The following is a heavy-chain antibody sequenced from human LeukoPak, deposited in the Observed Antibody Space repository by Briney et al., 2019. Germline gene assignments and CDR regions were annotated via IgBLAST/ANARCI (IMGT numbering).Heavy chain of an antibody. D-gene: IGHD1-1*01. CDR2: IRSNGDTA. Sequence: PGGALRLSCAASGFTFSRIDMTWVRQAPGKELEWVSTIRSNGDTAYNADSVRGRFAISRDNSKNALSLQMNSLRVEDTAIYYCAKGQELDDGVFDSWGQGTLVTVSS. V-gene: IGHV3-23*01. J-gene: IGHJ4*02. CDR1: GFTFSRID. CDR3: AKGQELDDGVFDS.